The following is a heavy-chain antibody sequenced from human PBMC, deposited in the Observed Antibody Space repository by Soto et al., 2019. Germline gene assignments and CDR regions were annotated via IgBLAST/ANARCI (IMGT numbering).Heavy chain of an antibody. D-gene: IGHD2-21*02. CDR1: GFTFTSSA. J-gene: IGHJ4*02. CDR2: IVVGSGNT. Sequence: QMQLVQSGPEVKKPGTSVKVSCKASGFTFTSSAVPWVRQARGQRREWLGWIVVGSGNTNYAQKFQERVTITRDMSTSTAYMELSSQRSEDTAVYYCAADRTYWGGDCYVDWGQGTLVTVSS. CDR3: AADRTYWGGDCYVD. V-gene: IGHV1-58*01.